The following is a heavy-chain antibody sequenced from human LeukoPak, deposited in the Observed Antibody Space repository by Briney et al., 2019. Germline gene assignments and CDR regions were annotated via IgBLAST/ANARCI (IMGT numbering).Heavy chain of an antibody. J-gene: IGHJ6*03. Sequence: SETLSLTCTVSGGSISSSSYYWGWIRRPPGKGLEWIGEIIHSGSTNYNPSLKSRVTISVDTSKNQFSLKLSSVTAADTAVYYCAASSTSEPRYYYYYYMDVWGKGTTVTVSS. V-gene: IGHV4-39*07. CDR3: AASSTSEPRYYYYYYMDV. CDR2: IIHSGST. D-gene: IGHD2-2*01. CDR1: GGSISSSSYY.